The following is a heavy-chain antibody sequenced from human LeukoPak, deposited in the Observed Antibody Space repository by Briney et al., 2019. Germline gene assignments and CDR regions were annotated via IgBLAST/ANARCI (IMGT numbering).Heavy chain of an antibody. CDR3: ARDGYSGSYAPYNWFDP. J-gene: IGHJ5*02. D-gene: IGHD1-26*01. CDR2: INPNSGGT. CDR1: GYTFTGYY. V-gene: IGHV1-2*02. Sequence: ASVKVSCKASGYTFTGYYMHWVRQAPGQGLEWMGWINPNSGGTNYAQKFQGRVTTTRDTSISTAYMELSRLRSDDTAVYYCARDGYSGSYAPYNWFDPWGQGTLVTVSS.